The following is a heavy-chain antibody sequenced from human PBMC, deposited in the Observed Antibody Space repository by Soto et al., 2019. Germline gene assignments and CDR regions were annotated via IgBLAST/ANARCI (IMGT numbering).Heavy chain of an antibody. V-gene: IGHV3-30-3*01. D-gene: IGHD5-18*01. J-gene: IGHJ3*02. CDR3: ARAAQLDTAMGDAFDI. Sequence: QVQLVESGGGVVQPGRSLRLSCAASGFTFSSYAMHWVRQAPGKGLEWVAVISYDGSNKYYADSVKGRFTISRDNSKNTLYLQMNRLRAEDTAVYYCARAAQLDTAMGDAFDIWGQGTMVTVSS. CDR2: ISYDGSNK. CDR1: GFTFSSYA.